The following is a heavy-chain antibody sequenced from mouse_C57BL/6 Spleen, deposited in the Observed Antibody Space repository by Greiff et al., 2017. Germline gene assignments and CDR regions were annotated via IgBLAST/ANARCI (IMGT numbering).Heavy chain of an antibody. J-gene: IGHJ4*01. Sequence: VQLQQSGAELVKPGASVKLSCTASGFNIKDYYMHWVKQRTEQGLEWIGRIDPEDGETKYAPNFQGKATITADTSSNTAYLQLSSLTSEDTAVYYCARSKRGAMDYWGQGTSVTVSS. CDR2: IDPEDGET. CDR3: ARSKRGAMDY. V-gene: IGHV14-2*01. D-gene: IGHD1-3*01. CDR1: GFNIKDYY.